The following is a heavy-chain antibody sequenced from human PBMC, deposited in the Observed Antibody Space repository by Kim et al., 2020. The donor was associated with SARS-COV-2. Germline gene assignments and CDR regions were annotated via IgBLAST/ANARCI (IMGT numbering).Heavy chain of an antibody. J-gene: IGHJ3*02. CDR2: ISWNSGSI. V-gene: IGHV3-9*01. CDR1: GFTFDDYA. CDR3: AKDIYDILTGSNAFDI. D-gene: IGHD3-9*01. Sequence: GGSLRLSCAASGFTFDDYAMHWVRQAPGKGLEWVSGISWNSGSIGYADSVKGRFTISRDNAKNSLYLQMNSLRAEDTALYYCAKDIYDILTGSNAFDIWGQGTMVTVSS.